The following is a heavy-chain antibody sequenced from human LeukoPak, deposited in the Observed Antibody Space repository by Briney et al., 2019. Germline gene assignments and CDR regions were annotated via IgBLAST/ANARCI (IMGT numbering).Heavy chain of an antibody. V-gene: IGHV4-59*01. CDR1: GGSISSYY. CDR3: ARGGTGSSTSCLDY. J-gene: IGHJ4*02. Sequence: SETLSLTCTVSGGSISSYYWSWIRQPPGKGLEWIGYIYYSGSTNYNPSLKSRVTISVDTSKNQFSLKLSSVTAADTAVYYCARGGTGSSTSCLDYWGQGTLVTVSS. CDR2: IYYSGST. D-gene: IGHD2-2*01.